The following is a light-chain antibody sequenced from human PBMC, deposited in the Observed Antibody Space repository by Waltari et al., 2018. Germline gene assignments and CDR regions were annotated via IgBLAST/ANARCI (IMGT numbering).Light chain of an antibody. V-gene: IGLV1-44*01. CDR2: DNN. Sequence: QSVLTQPPSASGTPGQRVTIPCSGSTSNIGSSTIRWYQHLPGTAPKPLIYDNNQRPSGVPARFAGSKSGTSGSLAISGLQSDDEADYYCASWDDSLNGWVFGGGTKLTVL. CDR1: TSNIGSST. CDR3: ASWDDSLNGWV. J-gene: IGLJ3*02.